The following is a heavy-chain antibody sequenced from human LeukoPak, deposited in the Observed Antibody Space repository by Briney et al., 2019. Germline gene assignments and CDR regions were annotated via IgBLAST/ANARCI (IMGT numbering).Heavy chain of an antibody. CDR1: GGTFSSYA. J-gene: IGHJ5*02. V-gene: IGHV1-69*05. CDR3: ARDGAHNWNYCFDP. D-gene: IGHD1-7*01. Sequence: SVKVSCKASGGTFSSYAISWVRQAPGQGLEWMGRIIPIFGTANYAQKFQGRVTITTDESTSTTYMELSSLRSEDTAVYYCARDGAHNWNYCFDPWGQGTLVTVSS. CDR2: IIPIFGTA.